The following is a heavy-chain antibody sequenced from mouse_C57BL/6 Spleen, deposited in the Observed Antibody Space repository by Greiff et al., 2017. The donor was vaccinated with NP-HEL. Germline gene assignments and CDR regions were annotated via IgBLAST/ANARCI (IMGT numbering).Heavy chain of an antibody. V-gene: IGHV1-52*01. J-gene: IGHJ2*01. CDR3: ARWGGLDFDY. CDR1: GYTFTSYW. D-gene: IGHD3-1*01. Sequence: QVHVKQPGAELVRPGSSVKLSCKASGYTFTSYWMHWVKQRPIQGLEWIGNIDPSDSETHYNQKFKDKATLTVDKSSSTAYMQLSSLTSEDSAVYYCARWGGLDFDYWGQGTTLTVSS. CDR2: IDPSDSET.